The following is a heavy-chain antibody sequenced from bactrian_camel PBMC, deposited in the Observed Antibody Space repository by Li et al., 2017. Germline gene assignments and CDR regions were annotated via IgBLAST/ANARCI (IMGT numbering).Heavy chain of an antibody. Sequence: HVQLVESGGGAVQVGGSLTLSCATPGFETRGYITHCMGWFRQASGKERTGIATIDSDGSTTYADSVKGRFIITRDKARDLVYLQMNGLQPEDTGVYYCAAERACPNPRRTRVGGVALYTYTGQGTQVTVS. D-gene: IGHD7*01. J-gene: IGHJ4*01. V-gene: IGHV3S53*01. CDR2: IDSDGST. CDR1: GFETRGYITHC.